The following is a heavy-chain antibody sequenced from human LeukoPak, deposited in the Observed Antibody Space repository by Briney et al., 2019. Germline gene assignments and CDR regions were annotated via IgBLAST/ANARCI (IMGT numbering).Heavy chain of an antibody. Sequence: ASVKVSCKASGYTFRSYGISWVRQAPGQGLEWMGWMNPNSGNTGYAQKFQGRVTMTRNTSISTAYMELSSLRSEDTAVYYCTVAYYYYGMDVWGQGTTITVSS. CDR2: MNPNSGNT. CDR3: TVAYYYYGMDV. D-gene: IGHD6-19*01. V-gene: IGHV1-8*01. CDR1: GYTFRSYG. J-gene: IGHJ6*02.